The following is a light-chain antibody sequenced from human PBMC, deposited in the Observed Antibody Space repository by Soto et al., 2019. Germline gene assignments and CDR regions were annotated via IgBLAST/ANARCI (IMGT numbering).Light chain of an antibody. J-gene: IGLJ3*02. V-gene: IGLV2-8*01. CDR2: EVT. Sequence: QSALTQPPSASGSPGQSVTISCTGTSSDVGAYKYVSWYQQYPGKAPKLMIYEVTKRPSGVPDRFSGSKSGNTASLTVSGLQAEDVADYYCTSYVGNDIWVFGGGTKETVL. CDR1: SSDVGAYKY. CDR3: TSYVGNDIWV.